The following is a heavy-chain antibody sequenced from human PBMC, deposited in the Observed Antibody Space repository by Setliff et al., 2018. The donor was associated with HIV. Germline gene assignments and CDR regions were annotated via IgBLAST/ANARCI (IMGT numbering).Heavy chain of an antibody. V-gene: IGHV4-34*01. Sequence: LSLTCAVYGGSFSGYSWTWIRQSPGKGLEWIGEMNHSEHYYNPTLKCRVTISMDTSKNQFSLELSSVTAADTALYYCARTITTFGVIGRGGRMDVWGKGTTVTVSS. CDR2: MNHSEH. D-gene: IGHD3-3*01. J-gene: IGHJ6*04. CDR3: ARTITTFGVIGRGGRMDV. CDR1: GGSFSGYS.